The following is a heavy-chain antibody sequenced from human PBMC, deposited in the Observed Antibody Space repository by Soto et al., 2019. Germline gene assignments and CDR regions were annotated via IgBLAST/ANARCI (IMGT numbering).Heavy chain of an antibody. CDR1: GGSISSYY. CDR2: IYYSGST. J-gene: IGHJ2*01. CDR3: XXXXXXXXXXX. Sequence: QVQLQESGPGLVKPSETLSLTCTVSGGSISSYYWSWIRQPPGKGLEWIGYIYYSGSTNYNPSLTSRVTISVDTSKNQFSLKLSSVTAAXXXXXXXXXXXXXXXXXXWGRGTLVTVSS. V-gene: IGHV4-59*08.